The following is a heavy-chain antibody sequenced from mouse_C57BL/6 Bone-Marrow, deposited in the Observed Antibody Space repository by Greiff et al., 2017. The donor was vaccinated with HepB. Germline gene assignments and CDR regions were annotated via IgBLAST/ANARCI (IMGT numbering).Heavy chain of an antibody. CDR3: AREAIPISTTVGEGAIDY. J-gene: IGHJ4*01. Sequence: QVQLQQSGAELVKPGASVKLSCKASGYTFTSYWMQWVKQRPGQGLEWIGEIDPSDSYTNYNQKFKGKATLTVDTSSSTAYMQLSSLTSEDSAVYYCAREAIPISTTVGEGAIDYWGQGTSVTVSS. CDR2: IDPSDSYT. CDR1: GYTFTSYW. D-gene: IGHD1-1*01. V-gene: IGHV1-50*01.